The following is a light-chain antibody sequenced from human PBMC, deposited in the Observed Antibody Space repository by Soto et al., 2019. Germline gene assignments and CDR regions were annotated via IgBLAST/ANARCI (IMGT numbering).Light chain of an antibody. Sequence: QSVLTQPPSASGTPGQRVTISCSGSSSNIGSNYVYWYQQLPGTAPKVLIYRNNQRPSGVPDRFSGSKSGTSASLAISLLRSEDEADYYCAAWDDSLSGSYVFGKGTKVTVL. CDR1: SSNIGSNY. CDR3: AAWDDSLSGSYV. CDR2: RNN. J-gene: IGLJ1*01. V-gene: IGLV1-47*01.